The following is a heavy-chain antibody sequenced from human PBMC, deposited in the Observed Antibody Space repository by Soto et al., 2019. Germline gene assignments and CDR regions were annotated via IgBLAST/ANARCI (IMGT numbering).Heavy chain of an antibody. V-gene: IGHV4-39*01. CDR2: MHYSGST. Sequence: SETLSLTCTVSGDSISSSNYYWGWIRQSPGKGLEWIGSMHYSGSTYYKTSLKSRVAMSVDTSKNQFSLNLRSVTAADTAVYYCASSIPGYCSSTTCYVYYFDYWGQGALVTVSS. J-gene: IGHJ4*02. CDR3: ASSIPGYCSSTTCYVYYFDY. CDR1: GDSISSSNYY. D-gene: IGHD2-2*01.